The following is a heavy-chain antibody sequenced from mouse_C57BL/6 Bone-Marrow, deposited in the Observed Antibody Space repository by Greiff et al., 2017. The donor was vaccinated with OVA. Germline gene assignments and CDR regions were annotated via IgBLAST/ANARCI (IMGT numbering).Heavy chain of an antibody. CDR3: TADSSGYVTY. Sequence: VQLQQSGAELVRPGASVKLSCTASGFNIKDYYMHWVKQRPEQGLEWIGRIDPEDGDTEYAPKFQGKATMTADTSSTTAYLQLSSLTSEDTAVYYCTADSSGYVTYWGQGTLVTVSA. J-gene: IGHJ3*01. V-gene: IGHV14-1*01. D-gene: IGHD3-2*02. CDR1: GFNIKDYY. CDR2: IDPEDGDT.